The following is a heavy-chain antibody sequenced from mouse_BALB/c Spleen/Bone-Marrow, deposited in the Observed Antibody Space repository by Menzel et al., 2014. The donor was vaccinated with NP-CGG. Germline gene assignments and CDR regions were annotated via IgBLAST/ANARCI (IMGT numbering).Heavy chain of an antibody. J-gene: IGHJ3*01. D-gene: IGHD2-14*01. CDR3: ARSDYRFDPLPY. CDR1: GHTFTDYW. V-gene: IGHV1-69*01. CDR2: IDTSDSYT. Sequence: QVQLQQSGAELVMPGASVKMSCKASGHTFTDYWMHWVKQRHGQGLEWIGAIDTSDSYTSYNQKFKGKATLTVDESSSTAYMQLSSLTSEDSAVYYCARSDYRFDPLPYWGQGTLVTVSA.